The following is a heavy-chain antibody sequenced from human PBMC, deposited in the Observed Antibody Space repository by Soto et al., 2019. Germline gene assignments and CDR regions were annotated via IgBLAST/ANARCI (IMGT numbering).Heavy chain of an antibody. J-gene: IGHJ5*02. Sequence: QLPLQESGPGLVKPSEPLSLTCTVSGGSISSSSSHWGWIRQPPGKGLEWIGSIHYSGSTYYSPSLKSQVTISVAASKNQFTLKLSSVTAADTAVYYCARRERAAGTDWWVDPWGQGTLVTVSS. D-gene: IGHD6-13*01. CDR2: IHYSGST. CDR3: ARRERAAGTDWWVDP. V-gene: IGHV4-39*01. CDR1: GGSISSSSSH.